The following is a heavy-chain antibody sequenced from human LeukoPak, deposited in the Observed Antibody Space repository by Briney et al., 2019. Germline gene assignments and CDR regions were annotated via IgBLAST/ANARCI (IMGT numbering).Heavy chain of an antibody. CDR2: IYHSGST. CDR1: GGSISSGGYS. D-gene: IGHD5-24*01. CDR3: ARGRDGYKYNAFDI. V-gene: IGHV4-30-2*01. J-gene: IGHJ3*02. Sequence: SETLSLTCAVSGGSISSGGYSWSWIRQPPGKGLEWIGYIYHSGSTYHNPSLKSRVTISVDRSKNQFSLKLSSVTAADTAVYYCARGRDGYKYNAFDIWGQGTMVTVSS.